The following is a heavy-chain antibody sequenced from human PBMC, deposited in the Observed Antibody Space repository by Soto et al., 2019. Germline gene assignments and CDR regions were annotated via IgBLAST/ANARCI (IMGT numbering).Heavy chain of an antibody. Sequence: EVQLVGSGGGLVQPGGSLRLSCAASGFTFSSYDMHWVRQATGKGLEWVSGIGTAGETYYPGSVKGRFTISRENAKNSLYLQMNSLRAGDTAVYYCVRDLRAYDSYWYFDLWGRGTLVTVSS. J-gene: IGHJ2*01. CDR3: VRDLRAYDSYWYFDL. CDR2: IGTAGET. CDR1: GFTFSSYD. D-gene: IGHD3-9*01. V-gene: IGHV3-13*01.